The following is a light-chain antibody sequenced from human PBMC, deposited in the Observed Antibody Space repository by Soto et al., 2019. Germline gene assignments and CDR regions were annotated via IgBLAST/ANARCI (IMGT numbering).Light chain of an antibody. Sequence: QSVLTQPASVSGSPGQSITISCTGINSDIGGYDYVSWYQLHPGKAPRLMLFEVSNRPSGVSYRFSGSKSGNTASLTISGLQAEDQADYFCSSYSISTAYLFGTGTKV. V-gene: IGLV2-14*01. CDR1: NSDIGGYDY. CDR2: EVS. CDR3: SSYSISTAYL. J-gene: IGLJ1*01.